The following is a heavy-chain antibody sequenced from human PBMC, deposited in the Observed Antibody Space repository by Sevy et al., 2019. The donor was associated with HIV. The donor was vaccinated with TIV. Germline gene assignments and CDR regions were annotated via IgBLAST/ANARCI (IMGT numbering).Heavy chain of an antibody. CDR1: GGSIGSGGYY. CDR3: ARDGGVSGASDI. Sequence: SETLSLTCSVSGGSIGSGGYYWSWIRQHPGKGLEWIGYIYYSGSTYYNPSLKSRVTISVDTSKNQFSLKLSSVTAADTAVYYCARDGGVSGASDIWGQGTMVTVSS. J-gene: IGHJ3*02. V-gene: IGHV4-31*03. CDR2: IYYSGST. D-gene: IGHD2-8*02.